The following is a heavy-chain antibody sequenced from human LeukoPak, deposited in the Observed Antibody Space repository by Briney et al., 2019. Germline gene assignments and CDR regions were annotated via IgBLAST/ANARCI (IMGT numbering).Heavy chain of an antibody. Sequence: LETLSLTCTVSRGSTSSYYRSWIRHPPGKGLEWIGDIYNSGSTNYNPPLKRRATTSVDTSKNTLSLMLSSVTPAHTPPHYCAREEGRMGDAFDIWGQGTMVTVSS. V-gene: IGHV4-59*01. CDR3: AREEGRMGDAFDI. D-gene: IGHD1-26*01. J-gene: IGHJ3*02. CDR2: IYNSGST. CDR1: RGSTSSYY.